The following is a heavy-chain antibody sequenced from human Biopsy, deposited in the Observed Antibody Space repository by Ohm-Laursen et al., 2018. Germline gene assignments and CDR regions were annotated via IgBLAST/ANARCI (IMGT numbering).Heavy chain of an antibody. CDR3: ARLYRLDDYWNDDPPDAFDV. CDR1: GGSISSDY. J-gene: IGHJ3*01. Sequence: GTLSLTCTVSGGSISSDYWSWIRQSPGKGLEWIGYISNRGSTNYNPSLRGRVTISVDTSKNQFSLKLSSVTAADTVVFVCARLYRLDDYWNDDPPDAFDVWGQGTRVTVSS. V-gene: IGHV4-59*01. CDR2: ISNRGST. D-gene: IGHD3-3*01.